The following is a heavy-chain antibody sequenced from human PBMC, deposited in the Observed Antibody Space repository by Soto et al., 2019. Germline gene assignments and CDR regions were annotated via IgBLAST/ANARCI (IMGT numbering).Heavy chain of an antibody. J-gene: IGHJ4*02. CDR2: IYHSGST. CDR3: ARVYYDSGAYYYDYFDY. V-gene: IGHV4-38-2*01. CDR1: GYSISSGYY. Sequence: SETLSLTCAVSGYSISSGYYWGWIRQPPGKGLEWIGSIYHSGSTYYNPSLKSRVTISVDTSKNQFSLKLSSVTAADTAVYYCARVYYDSGAYYYDYFDYWGQGPLVTVSS. D-gene: IGHD3-22*01.